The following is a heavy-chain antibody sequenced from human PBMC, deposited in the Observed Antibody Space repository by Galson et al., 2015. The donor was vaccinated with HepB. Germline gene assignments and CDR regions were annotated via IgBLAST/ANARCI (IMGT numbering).Heavy chain of an antibody. CDR1: GFTFSTYF. V-gene: IGHV3-23*01. Sequence: SLRLSCAASGFTFSTYFMTWVRQAPGKGLEWLSGVSDNGARTFYAGSLKGRFTISRDNSKNTLYLQMNSLSAEDTAVYYCAKGGYGGDWFVDYWGQGTLVTVSS. CDR3: AKGGYGGDWFVDY. CDR2: VSDNGART. J-gene: IGHJ4*02. D-gene: IGHD2-21*01.